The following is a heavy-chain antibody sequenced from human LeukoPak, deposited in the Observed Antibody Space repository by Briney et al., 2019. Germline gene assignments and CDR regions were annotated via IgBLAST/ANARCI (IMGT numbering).Heavy chain of an antibody. CDR1: AGSISSSSHH. J-gene: IGHJ4*02. CDR2: IYHSGST. Sequence: SETLSLTCTVSAGSISSSSHHWGWIRQPPGTGLEWIGYIYHSGSTYYNPSLKSRVTISVDRSKNQFSLKLSSVTAADTAVYYCARALAYCGGDCYDEPLGFVDYWGQGTLVTVSS. V-gene: IGHV4-30-2*01. CDR3: ARALAYCGGDCYDEPLGFVDY. D-gene: IGHD2-21*02.